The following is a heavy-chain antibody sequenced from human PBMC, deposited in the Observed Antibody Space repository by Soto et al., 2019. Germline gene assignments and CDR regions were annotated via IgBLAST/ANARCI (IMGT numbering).Heavy chain of an antibody. D-gene: IGHD7-27*01. V-gene: IGHV4-39*01. CDR1: GGSISSSSYY. CDR3: ANTLRDWGPGGYFDY. Sequence: SETLSLTCTVSGGSISSSSYYWGWIRQPPGQGLEWIGRIYYSGSTYYNPSLKSAVTMSVDTSKNQYSLKLSSVTATDTAVYYCANTLRDWGPGGYFDYWGQGTLVTVSS. J-gene: IGHJ4*02. CDR2: IYYSGST.